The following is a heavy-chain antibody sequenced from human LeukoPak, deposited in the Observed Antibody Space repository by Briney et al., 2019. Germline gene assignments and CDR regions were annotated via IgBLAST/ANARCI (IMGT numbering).Heavy chain of an antibody. Sequence: GGSLRLSCAASGFTFSSYGMSWVRQAPGKGLEWVSAISSSTGLTYYADSVKGRFTISRDNSKHTLYMQMNSLRAEDTAVYYCARVLSGRGSLYDYYYYMDVWGKGTTVTISS. CDR3: ARVLSGRGSLYDYYYYMDV. CDR2: ISSSTGLT. CDR1: GFTFSSYG. J-gene: IGHJ6*03. V-gene: IGHV3-23*01. D-gene: IGHD3-10*01.